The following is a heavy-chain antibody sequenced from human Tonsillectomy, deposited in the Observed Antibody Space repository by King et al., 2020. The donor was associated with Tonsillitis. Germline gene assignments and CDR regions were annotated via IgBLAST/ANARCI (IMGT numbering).Heavy chain of an antibody. Sequence: VQLVESGAEVKKPGASVKVSCKASGYTFATYYMHWVRQAPGQGLEWMGMINPSGGSTSYAQKFQDRVTMTRDTSTSMVYLDLSSLRSEDTAVYYCARDRPCSSISCYGGSWFDPWGQGTLVTVSS. V-gene: IGHV1-46*01. CDR3: ARDRPCSSISCYGGSWFDP. CDR1: GYTFATYY. J-gene: IGHJ5*02. CDR2: INPSGGST. D-gene: IGHD2-2*01.